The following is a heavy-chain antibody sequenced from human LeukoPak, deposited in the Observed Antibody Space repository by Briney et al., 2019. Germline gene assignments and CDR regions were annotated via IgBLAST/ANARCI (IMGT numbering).Heavy chain of an antibody. J-gene: IGHJ4*02. Sequence: SETLSLTCTVSGGSISSSSYYWGWVRQPPGKGLEYIGTIFYVGDTYYNPSLESRLTISVDTSKNQFSLKLRSVTTADSAVYYCARTSGSRYAYDDYWGQGTLVTVSS. D-gene: IGHD6-13*01. CDR2: IFYVGDT. CDR3: ARTSGSRYAYDDY. V-gene: IGHV4-39*01. CDR1: GGSISSSSYY.